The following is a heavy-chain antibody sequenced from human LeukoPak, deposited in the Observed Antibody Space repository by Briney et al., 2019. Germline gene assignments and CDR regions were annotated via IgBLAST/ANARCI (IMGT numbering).Heavy chain of an antibody. D-gene: IGHD3-10*01. CDR3: AKDRLLWFGEPRNDAFDI. J-gene: IGHJ3*02. CDR2: INSYSTNI. CDR1: GFTFSTYS. V-gene: IGHV3-21*01. Sequence: GGSLRLSCAASGFTFSTYSMNWVRQAPGKGLEWVSSINSYSTNIYYADSVKGQFTISRDNAKHSLYLQMNSLRAEDTALYYCAKDRLLWFGEPRNDAFDIWGQGTMVTVSS.